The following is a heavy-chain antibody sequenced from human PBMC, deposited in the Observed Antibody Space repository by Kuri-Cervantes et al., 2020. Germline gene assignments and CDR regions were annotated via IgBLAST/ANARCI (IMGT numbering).Heavy chain of an antibody. Sequence: SETLSLTCTVSGGSINSYYWNWIRQTPGKGLEWIGETNHGGGINYNPSLKSRVTMSVDTSKNQFSLKIRSVTAADTAVYYCARPIYYGSGSYAFWSQGTLVTVSS. V-gene: IGHV4-34*01. CDR1: GGSINSYY. CDR3: ARPIYYGSGSYAF. CDR2: TNHGGGI. D-gene: IGHD3-10*01. J-gene: IGHJ4*02.